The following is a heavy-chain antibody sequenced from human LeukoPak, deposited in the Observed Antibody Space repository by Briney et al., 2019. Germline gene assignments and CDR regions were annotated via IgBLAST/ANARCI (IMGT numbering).Heavy chain of an antibody. J-gene: IGHJ4*02. CDR1: GYSISSGYY. D-gene: IGHD1-26*01. V-gene: IGHV4-38-2*02. CDR2: IYHSGST. Sequence: SETLSLTCTVSGYSISSGYYWGWIRQPPGKGLEWIGSIYHSGSTYYNPSLKGRVTISVDTSKNQFSLKLSSVTAADTAVYYCARIVGATSENWGQGTLVTVSS. CDR3: ARIVGATSEN.